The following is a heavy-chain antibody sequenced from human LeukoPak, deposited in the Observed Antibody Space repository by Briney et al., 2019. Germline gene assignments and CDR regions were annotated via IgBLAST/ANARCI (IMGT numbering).Heavy chain of an antibody. D-gene: IGHD3-22*01. J-gene: IGHJ4*02. CDR3: ARDPHYYDSSGYSDY. Sequence: GGSLRLSCAASGFTFSSYAMTWVRQAPGKGLEWVSAISDSGGSTYYADSVKGRFTISRDNSKNTLYLQMNSLRAEDTAVYYCARDPHYYDSSGYSDYWGQGTLVTVSS. CDR1: GFTFSSYA. CDR2: ISDSGGST. V-gene: IGHV3-23*01.